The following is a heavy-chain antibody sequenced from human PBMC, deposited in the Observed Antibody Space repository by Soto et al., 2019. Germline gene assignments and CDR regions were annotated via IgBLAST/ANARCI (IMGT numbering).Heavy chain of an antibody. J-gene: IGHJ5*02. D-gene: IGHD6-6*01. Sequence: ASVKVSCKASGYTFTSYGISWVRQAPGQGLEWMGWISAYNGNTNYAQKLQGRVTMTTDTSTSTAYMELRSLRSDDTAVYYCARVWGIAARPMNWFDPWGQGTLVTVPQ. V-gene: IGHV1-18*01. CDR2: ISAYNGNT. CDR1: GYTFTSYG. CDR3: ARVWGIAARPMNWFDP.